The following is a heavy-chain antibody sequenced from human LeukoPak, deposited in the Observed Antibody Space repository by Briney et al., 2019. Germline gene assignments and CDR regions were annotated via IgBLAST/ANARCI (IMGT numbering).Heavy chain of an antibody. V-gene: IGHV3-33*05. CDR2: IVSDGGRA. CDR3: ARDSITEDNSLDY. D-gene: IGHD7-27*01. Sequence: GGSLRLSCSASGFTFSTYGMQWVRQTPGKGLEWVAVIVSDGGRAHYGDSVRGRFTISRDNSKNTLYLQMNSLRAEDTAVYYCARDSITEDNSLDYWGRGILVTVCS. CDR1: GFTFSTYG. J-gene: IGHJ4*02.